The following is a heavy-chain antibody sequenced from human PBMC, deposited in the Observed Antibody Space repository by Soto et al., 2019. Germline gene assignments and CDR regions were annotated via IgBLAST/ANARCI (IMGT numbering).Heavy chain of an antibody. J-gene: IGHJ4*02. CDR1: GGSISNGGGYY. CDR3: AREVPTPYYFDY. CDR2: IYYSGNT. Sequence: SETLSLTCTVSGGSISNGGGYYWSWIRQHPGKGLEWIGYIYYSGNTYYNPSLKSRVTISLDTSKNQFSLKLSSVTAADTAVYYCAREVPTPYYFDYWGQGTLVTVSS. V-gene: IGHV4-31*03. D-gene: IGHD2-15*01.